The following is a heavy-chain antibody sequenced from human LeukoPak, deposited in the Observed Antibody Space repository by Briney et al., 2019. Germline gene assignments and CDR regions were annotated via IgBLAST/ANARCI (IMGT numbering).Heavy chain of an antibody. D-gene: IGHD6-6*01. V-gene: IGHV1-46*01. CDR3: ARSSHRTRDNWFDP. Sequence: ASVKVSCKASGGTFSSYAISWVRQAPGQGLEWMGIINPSGGSTSYAQKFQGRVTMTRDTSTSTVYMELSSLRSEDTAVYYCARSSHRTRDNWFDPWGQGTLVTVSS. CDR1: GGTFSSYA. J-gene: IGHJ5*02. CDR2: INPSGGST.